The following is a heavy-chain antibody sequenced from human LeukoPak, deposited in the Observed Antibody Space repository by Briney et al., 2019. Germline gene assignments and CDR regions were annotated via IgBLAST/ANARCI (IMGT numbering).Heavy chain of an antibody. D-gene: IGHD3-9*01. Sequence: PSETLSLTCTDSGGSLSSYYWSWIRQPAGKGREWIGRIYNSGSTNYNPSLTSRVNISVDTSKNQFSLKLSSVTAADTAVYYCARVFKGAFDIWGQGTMVTVSS. CDR3: ARVFKGAFDI. V-gene: IGHV4-4*07. J-gene: IGHJ3*02. CDR1: GGSLSSYY. CDR2: IYNSGST.